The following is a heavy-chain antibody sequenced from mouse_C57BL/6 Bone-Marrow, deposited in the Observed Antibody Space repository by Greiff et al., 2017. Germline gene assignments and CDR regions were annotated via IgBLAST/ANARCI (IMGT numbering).Heavy chain of an antibody. CDR2: IYPRSGNT. CDR1: GYTFTSYG. D-gene: IGHD4-1*01. J-gene: IGHJ2*01. V-gene: IGHV1-81*01. Sequence: VKLVESGAELARPGASVKLSCKASGYTFTSYGISWVKQRTGQGLEWIGEIYPRSGNTYYNEKFKGKATLTADKSSSTAYMELRSLTSEDSAVYFCARWELTGDYWGQGTTLTVSS. CDR3: ARWELTGDY.